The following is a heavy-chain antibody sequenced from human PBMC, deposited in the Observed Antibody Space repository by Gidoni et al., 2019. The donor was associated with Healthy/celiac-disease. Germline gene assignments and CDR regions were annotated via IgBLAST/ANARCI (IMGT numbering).Heavy chain of an antibody. CDR2: IIPIFGTS. V-gene: IGHV1-69*01. Sequence: QVQLVQSGAEVKKPGSSVKVSCKASGGTFSSYAIRRVRQAPGQGLEWLGGIIPIFGTSNYAQKFQGRVTITADESTSTSYMELSSLSAEDTAVYYCARGDCSGGSCYSGCYWGQGTLVTVSS. CDR3: ARGDCSGGSCYSGCY. D-gene: IGHD2-15*01. CDR1: GGTFSSYA. J-gene: IGHJ4*02.